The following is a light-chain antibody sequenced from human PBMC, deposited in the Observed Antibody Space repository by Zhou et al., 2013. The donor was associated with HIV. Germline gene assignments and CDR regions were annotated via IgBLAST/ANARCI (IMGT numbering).Light chain of an antibody. CDR3: QQSYSTLMYT. CDR1: QSISSY. Sequence: DIQMTQSPSSLSASVGDRVTITCRASQSISSYLSWYQQKPGKAPKLLIYAASSLLSGVPSRFSGSGSGTDFTLTISSLQPEDFATYYCQQSYSTLMYTFGQGTKLEI. J-gene: IGKJ2*01. V-gene: IGKV1-39*01. CDR2: AAS.